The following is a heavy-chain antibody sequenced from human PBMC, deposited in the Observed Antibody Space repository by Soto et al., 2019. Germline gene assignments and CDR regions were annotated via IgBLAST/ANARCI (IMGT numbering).Heavy chain of an antibody. CDR3: ARAAIHGSSWYFWFDP. J-gene: IGHJ5*02. CDR2: IIPLFGTT. V-gene: IGHV1-69*13. CDR1: GGAFSRHS. Sequence: SVKVSCKTSGGAFSRHSINWVLQAPGQGLEWMGGIIPLFGTTNYAQKFKGRVTISADESTSTAYMELSSLTSEDAAVYYCARAAIHGSSWYFWFDPWGQGTLVTVSS. D-gene: IGHD6-13*01.